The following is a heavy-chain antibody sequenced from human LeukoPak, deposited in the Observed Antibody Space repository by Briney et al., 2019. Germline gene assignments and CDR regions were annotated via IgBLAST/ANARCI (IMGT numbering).Heavy chain of an antibody. CDR2: ISYDGSNK. V-gene: IGHV3-30-3*01. CDR3: ARDPYYDSSGYYLDYYYYVMDV. Sequence: GGSLRLSCAASGFTFSSYAMHWVRQAPGKGLEWVAVISYDGSNKYYADSVKGRFTISRDNSKNTLYLQMNSLRAEDTAVYYCARDPYYDSSGYYLDYYYYVMDVWGQGTTVTVSS. CDR1: GFTFSSYA. D-gene: IGHD3-22*01. J-gene: IGHJ6*02.